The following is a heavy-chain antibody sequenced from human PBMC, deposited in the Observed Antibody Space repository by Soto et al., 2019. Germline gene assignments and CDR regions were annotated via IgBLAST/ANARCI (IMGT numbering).Heavy chain of an antibody. V-gene: IGHV3-30*18. J-gene: IGHJ4*02. D-gene: IGHD3-9*01. CDR3: AKESVRYFGYYFDY. Sequence: GGSLRLSCAASGFTFSSYGMHWVCQAPGKGLEWVAVISYDGSNKYYADSVKGRFTISRDNSKNTLYLQMNSLRAEDTAVYYCAKESVRYFGYYFDYWGQGTLVTVSS. CDR1: GFTFSSYG. CDR2: ISYDGSNK.